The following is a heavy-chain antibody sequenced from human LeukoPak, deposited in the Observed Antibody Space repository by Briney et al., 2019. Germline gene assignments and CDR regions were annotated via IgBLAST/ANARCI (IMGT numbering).Heavy chain of an antibody. CDR2: ISGSGGST. J-gene: IGHJ2*01. D-gene: IGHD3-10*01. V-gene: IGHV3-23*01. CDR1: GFTFSSYA. CDR3: AKGPLAYYYGEVFDL. Sequence: QPGGSLRLSCAASGFTFSSYAMSWVRQAPGKGLEWVSAISGSGGSTYYADSVKGRLTISRDNSKNTLYLQMNSLRAEDTAVYYCAKGPLAYYYGEVFDLWGRGTLVTVSS.